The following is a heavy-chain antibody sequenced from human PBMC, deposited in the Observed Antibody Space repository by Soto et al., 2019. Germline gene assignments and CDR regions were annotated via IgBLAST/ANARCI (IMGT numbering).Heavy chain of an antibody. CDR2: VGGTGDT. D-gene: IGHD2-2*01. CDR3: AASGHCNSLKCTSFDM. CDR1: RLTFSNYV. V-gene: IGHV3-23*01. Sequence: EVQLFESGGALVQPGGSLRLSCAASRLTFSNYVVNWVRQAPGKGLEWVSTVGGTGDTYYPDSVKRRFTISRDNSMNMIYFQMSGLRAEDTAVYYCAASGHCNSLKCTSFDMLGQGTMVAVSS. J-gene: IGHJ3*02.